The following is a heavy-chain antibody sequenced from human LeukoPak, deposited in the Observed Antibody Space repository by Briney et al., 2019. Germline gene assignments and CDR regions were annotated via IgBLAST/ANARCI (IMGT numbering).Heavy chain of an antibody. CDR2: ISHSGGST. Sequence: GGSLRLSCAASGFTFSSFAMSWVRQAPGKGLEWVSAISHSGGSTYYADSVKGRFTISRDSSKNTLYLQMNSLTAEDTAVYYCAKDVSSSSERFDYWGQGTLVTVSS. V-gene: IGHV3-23*01. J-gene: IGHJ4*02. CDR3: AKDVSSSSERFDY. D-gene: IGHD6-13*01. CDR1: GFTFSSFA.